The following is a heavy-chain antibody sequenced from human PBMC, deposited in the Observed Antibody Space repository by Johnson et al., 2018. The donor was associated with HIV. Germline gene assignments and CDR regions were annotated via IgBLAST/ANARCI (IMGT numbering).Heavy chain of an antibody. V-gene: IGHV3-20*04. J-gene: IGHJ3*02. Sequence: VQLVESGGGLVQPGRSLRLSCAASVFTFDDYGMSWVRQAPGKGLEWVSGINWNGGSTGYADSVKGRFTISRDNAKNSLYLQMNSLRAEDTALYYCAREVHYPFVVVIAIRGGAFDIWGQGTMVTVSS. CDR3: AREVHYPFVVVIAIRGGAFDI. CDR1: VFTFDDYG. CDR2: INWNGGST. D-gene: IGHD2-21*01.